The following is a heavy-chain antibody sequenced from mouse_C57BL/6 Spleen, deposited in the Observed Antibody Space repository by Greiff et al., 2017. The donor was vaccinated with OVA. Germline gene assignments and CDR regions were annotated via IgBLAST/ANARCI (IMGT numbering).Heavy chain of an antibody. V-gene: IGHV1-52*01. CDR1: GYTFTSYW. Sequence: QVQLQQPGAELVRPGSSVKLSCTASGYTFTSYWMHWVKQRPIQGLEWIGNIDPSDSETHYTQKFKDKATVTVDKSSSTAYMQLSSLKSEDSAVECRARYGDGEYYFDYWGQGTTLTVSS. CDR3: ARYGDGEYYFDY. CDR2: IDPSDSET. J-gene: IGHJ2*01. D-gene: IGHD2-13*01.